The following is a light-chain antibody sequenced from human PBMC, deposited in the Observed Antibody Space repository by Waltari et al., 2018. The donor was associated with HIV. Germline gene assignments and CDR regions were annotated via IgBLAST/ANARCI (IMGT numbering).Light chain of an antibody. Sequence: QSALTQPPSASGSPGQSVTISCTGTSSDVGGYNYVPWYQQHPGKAPKLMIYEVSKRPSGVPDRFSGSKSGNPASLTVSGLQAEDEADYYCSSYAGSNNYVFGTGTKVTVL. CDR2: EVS. V-gene: IGLV2-8*01. CDR3: SSYAGSNNYV. J-gene: IGLJ1*01. CDR1: SSDVGGYNY.